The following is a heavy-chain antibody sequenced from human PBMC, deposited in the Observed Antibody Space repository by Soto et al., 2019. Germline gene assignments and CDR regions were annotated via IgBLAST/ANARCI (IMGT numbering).Heavy chain of an antibody. Sequence: EASVKVSCKASGYTFTSYGISWVRQAPGQGLEWMGWISAYNGNTNYAQKLQGRVTMTTDTSTSTAYMELRSLRSDDTAVYYCARDDSRFLEWLLSAWFDPWGQGTLVTVS. CDR3: ARDDSRFLEWLLSAWFDP. CDR2: ISAYNGNT. D-gene: IGHD3-3*01. CDR1: GYTFTSYG. V-gene: IGHV1-18*01. J-gene: IGHJ5*02.